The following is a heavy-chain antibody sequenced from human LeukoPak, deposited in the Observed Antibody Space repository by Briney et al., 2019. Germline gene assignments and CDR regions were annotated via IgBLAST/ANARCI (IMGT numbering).Heavy chain of an antibody. D-gene: IGHD3-22*01. CDR1: GFTFSSYS. V-gene: IGHV3-21*01. J-gene: IGHJ6*03. CDR2: ISSSSSYI. CDR3: ARVSYYDSSGYYPHYYYYYYMDV. Sequence: GGSLRLSCAASGFTFSSYSMNWVRQAPGKGLEWVSSISSSSSYIYYADSVKGRFTISRDNAKNSLYLQMNSLRAEDTAVYYCARVSYYDSSGYYPHYYYYYYMDVWGKGTTVTISS.